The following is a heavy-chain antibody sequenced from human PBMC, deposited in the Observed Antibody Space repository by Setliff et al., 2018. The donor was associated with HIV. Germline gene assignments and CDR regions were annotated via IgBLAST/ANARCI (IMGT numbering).Heavy chain of an antibody. CDR1: GFTFSDCS. Sequence: GGSLRLSCAASGFTFSDCSMNWVRQAPGKGLEWISSISSSSSYIYYADSLKGRFTISRDNAKNSLYLQMNSLRAEDTALYYCARAVHSGWYYFDYWGQGTLVTVS. CDR3: ARAVHSGWYYFDY. J-gene: IGHJ4*02. CDR2: ISSSSSYI. V-gene: IGHV3-21*01. D-gene: IGHD6-19*01.